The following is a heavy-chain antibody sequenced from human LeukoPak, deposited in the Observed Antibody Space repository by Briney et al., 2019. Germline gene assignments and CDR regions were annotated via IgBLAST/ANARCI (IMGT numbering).Heavy chain of an antibody. CDR1: GFIFSSFG. Sequence: SGGSLRLSCAASGFIFSSFGIHWVGHAPGKGLEWVAVISYDGSNKFYADSVKGRFPVSRDNSKSTLILQMNSLRVDDTAVYYCAKDRSPVVLFDAFDVWGQGTMVTVSS. J-gene: IGHJ3*01. CDR2: ISYDGSNK. D-gene: IGHD2-2*01. V-gene: IGHV3-30*18. CDR3: AKDRSPVVLFDAFDV.